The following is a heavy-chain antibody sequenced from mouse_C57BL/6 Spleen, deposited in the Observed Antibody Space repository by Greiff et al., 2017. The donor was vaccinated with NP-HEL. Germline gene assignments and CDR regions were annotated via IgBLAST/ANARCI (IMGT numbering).Heavy chain of an antibody. J-gene: IGHJ2*01. CDR2: IDPNSGGT. D-gene: IGHD1-1*01. CDR1: GYTFTSYW. Sequence: QVHVKQPGAELVKPGASVKLSCKASGYTFTSYWMHWVKQRPGRGLEWIGRIDPNSGGTKYNEKFKSKATLTVDKPSSTAYMQLSSLTSEDSAVYYCARQEGTTVVGYFDYWGQGTTLTVSS. CDR3: ARQEGTTVVGYFDY. V-gene: IGHV1-72*01.